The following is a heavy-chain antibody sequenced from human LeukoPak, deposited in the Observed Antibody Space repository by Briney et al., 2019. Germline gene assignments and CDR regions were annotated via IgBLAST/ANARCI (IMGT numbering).Heavy chain of an antibody. J-gene: IGHJ5*02. CDR3: ARDLTSLDEGYFDCPWFDP. V-gene: IGHV3-7*01. CDR2: IKQDGSEK. CDR1: GFTFSSYW. D-gene: IGHD3-9*01. Sequence: GGSLRLSCAASGFTFSSYWMSWVRQAPGKGLEWVANIKQDGSEKYYVDSVKGRFTISRDNAKNSLYLQMNSLRAEDTAVYYCARDLTSLDEGYFDCPWFDPWGQGTLVTVSS.